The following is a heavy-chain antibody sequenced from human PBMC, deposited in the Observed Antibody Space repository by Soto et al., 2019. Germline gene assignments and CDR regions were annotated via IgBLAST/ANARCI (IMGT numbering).Heavy chain of an antibody. J-gene: IGHJ4*02. D-gene: IGHD6-13*01. Sequence: PSETLSLTWTVSGGSISSYYWSWIRQPPGKGLEWIGYIYYSGSTNYNPSLKSRVTISVDTSKNQFSLKLSSVTAADTAVYYCARAAYSSSWVFFDYWGQGTLVTVSS. CDR3: ARAAYSSSWVFFDY. V-gene: IGHV4-59*01. CDR2: IYYSGST. CDR1: GGSISSYY.